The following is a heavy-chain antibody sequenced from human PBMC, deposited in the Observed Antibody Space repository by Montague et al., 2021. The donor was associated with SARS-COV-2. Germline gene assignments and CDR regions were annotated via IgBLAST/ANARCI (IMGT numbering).Heavy chain of an antibody. V-gene: IGHV4-59*01. Sequence: SETLSLTCTVSGGSISSYYWSWIRQPPGKGLEWIGYIYYTGSTKYNSSLKSRVTMSLDRPTNRFSLRLNSVTAADTATYYCARAQNTCFIANCVNYVDFWGLGAQVTVSS. CDR3: ARAQNTCFIANCVNYVDF. CDR2: IYYTGST. CDR1: GGSISSYY. J-gene: IGHJ4*02. D-gene: IGHD1-1*01.